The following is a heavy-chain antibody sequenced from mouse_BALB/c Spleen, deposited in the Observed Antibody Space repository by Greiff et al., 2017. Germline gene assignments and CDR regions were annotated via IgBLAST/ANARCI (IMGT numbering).Heavy chain of an antibody. Sequence: EVQLQQSGPELVKPGASVKMSCKASGYTFTSYVMHWVKQKPGQGLEWIGYINPYNDGTKYNEKFKGKATLTSDKSSSTAYMELSSLTSEDSAVYYCARSKLRDAMDYWGQGTSVTVSS. D-gene: IGHD1-1*01. V-gene: IGHV1-14*01. J-gene: IGHJ4*01. CDR3: ARSKLRDAMDY. CDR1: GYTFTSYV. CDR2: INPYNDGT.